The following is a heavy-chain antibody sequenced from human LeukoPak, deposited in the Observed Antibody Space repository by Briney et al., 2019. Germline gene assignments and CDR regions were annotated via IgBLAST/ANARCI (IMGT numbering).Heavy chain of an antibody. D-gene: IGHD5-12*01. Sequence: GESLKISCRGPGYGFTSYWIVWVRQMPGKGLEWMGVIYPGDSNSRYSPSFQGQVTISADNSISTAYLQWSSLKAPDTAMYYCARRAHSGAMITLDYWGQGTLVTVSS. CDR1: GYGFTSYW. J-gene: IGHJ4*02. V-gene: IGHV5-51*01. CDR2: IYPGDSNS. CDR3: ARRAHSGAMITLDY.